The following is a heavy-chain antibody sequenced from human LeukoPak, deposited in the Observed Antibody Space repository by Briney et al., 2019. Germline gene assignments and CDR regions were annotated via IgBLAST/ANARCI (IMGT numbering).Heavy chain of an antibody. CDR2: INPNSGGT. V-gene: IGHV1-2*02. J-gene: IGHJ5*02. CDR3: ARYGGYCSGGSCYNWFDP. Sequence: ASVKVSCTASGYTFTGYYMHWVRQAPGQGLEWMGWINPNSGGTNYAQKFQGRVTMTRDTSISTAYMELSRLRSDDTAVYYCARYGGYCSGGSCYNWFDPWGQGTLVTVSS. D-gene: IGHD2-15*01. CDR1: GYTFTGYY.